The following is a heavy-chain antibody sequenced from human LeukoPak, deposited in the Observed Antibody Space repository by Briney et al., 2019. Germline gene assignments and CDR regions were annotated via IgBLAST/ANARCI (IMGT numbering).Heavy chain of an antibody. CDR1: GFTFADHA. J-gene: IGHJ4*02. CDR2: ISSSGTG. D-gene: IGHD2-21*02. CDR3: ARPAYCGGNCYYFPDY. V-gene: IGHV3-69-1*01. Sequence: GGSLRLSCAASGFTFADHAMHWVRQAPGKGLEWLSHISSSGTGYYTDSVKGRATISRDNAKNSLYLQMNSLRAEDTAVYYCARPAYCGGNCYYFPDYWGQGTLVTVSS.